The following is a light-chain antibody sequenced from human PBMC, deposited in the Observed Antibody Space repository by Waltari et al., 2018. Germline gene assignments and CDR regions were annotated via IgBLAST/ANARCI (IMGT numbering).Light chain of an antibody. CDR1: QSVSRW. Sequence: EIVLTQPTGTLSLSPGERAPLSCRASQSVSRWLAWYQQKPGQPPRLLIYGASSRATGIPDRFSGSGSGTDFSLTISRLEPEDFAVYYCQKYGTLPATFGQGTRVEVK. J-gene: IGKJ1*01. V-gene: IGKV3-20*01. CDR3: QKYGTLPAT. CDR2: GAS.